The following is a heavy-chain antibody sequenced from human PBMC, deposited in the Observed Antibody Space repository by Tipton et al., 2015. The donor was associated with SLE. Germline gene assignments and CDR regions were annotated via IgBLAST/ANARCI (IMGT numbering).Heavy chain of an antibody. CDR1: GGSFSGYY. Sequence: TLSLTCAVYGGSFSGYYWSWIRQPPGKGLEWIGEINHSGSTNYNPSLKSRVTISVDTSKNQFSLKLSSVTAADTAVYYCARGREYQLLYCAFDIWDQGTMVTVSS. V-gene: IGHV4-34*01. J-gene: IGHJ3*02. CDR2: INHSGST. CDR3: ARGREYQLLYCAFDI. D-gene: IGHD2-2*02.